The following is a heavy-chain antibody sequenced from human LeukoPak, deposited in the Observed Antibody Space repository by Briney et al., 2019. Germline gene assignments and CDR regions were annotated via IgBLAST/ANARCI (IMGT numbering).Heavy chain of an antibody. Sequence: GESLKISCKGSGYSFTSYWIAWVRQMPGKGLEWVGVVYPGDSQTRYSPSFQGQVTISADKSISTAYLQWSSLKASDTAMYYCARATGTISMDVWGKGTTVTVSS. J-gene: IGHJ6*03. V-gene: IGHV5-51*01. CDR2: VYPGDSQT. CDR1: GYSFTSYW. D-gene: IGHD1/OR15-1a*01. CDR3: ARATGTISMDV.